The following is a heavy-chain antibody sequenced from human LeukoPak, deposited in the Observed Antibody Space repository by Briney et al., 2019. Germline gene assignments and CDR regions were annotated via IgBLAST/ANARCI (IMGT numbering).Heavy chain of an antibody. D-gene: IGHD4-17*01. Sequence: GGSLRLSCAASGFTFSSYAMSWVRQAPGKGLEWVSAISGSGGSTYYADSVKGRFTISRDNSKNTLYLQMNSLRAEDTAVYYCAKIYGDYGSGIWAFDIWGQGTMVTVSS. CDR2: ISGSGGST. CDR1: GFTFSSYA. V-gene: IGHV3-23*01. CDR3: AKIYGDYGSGIWAFDI. J-gene: IGHJ3*02.